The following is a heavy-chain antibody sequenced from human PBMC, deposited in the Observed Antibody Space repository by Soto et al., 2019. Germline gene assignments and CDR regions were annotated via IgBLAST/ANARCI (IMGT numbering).Heavy chain of an antibody. D-gene: IGHD5-18*01. J-gene: IGHJ6*02. CDR3: ARDQGLYVHTGMVIDYYGMDV. Sequence: QVQLVQSGAEVKKPGSSVKVSCNTSGGTFNSFAISWVRQAPGQGLEWMGGVIPNFETTYYAQKFQGRLTIAADESTATAYMELRSLRSEDTAVYYCARDQGLYVHTGMVIDYYGMDVWGQGTTVTVYS. CDR2: VIPNFETT. CDR1: GGTFNSFA. V-gene: IGHV1-69*01.